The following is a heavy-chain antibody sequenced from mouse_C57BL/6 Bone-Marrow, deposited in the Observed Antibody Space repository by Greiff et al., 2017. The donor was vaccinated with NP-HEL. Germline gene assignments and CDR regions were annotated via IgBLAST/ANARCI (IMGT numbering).Heavy chain of an antibody. CDR2: IYPRSGST. J-gene: IGHJ4*01. CDR3: ARVYDGYPYRYAMDY. CDR1: GYTFTSYG. V-gene: IGHV1-81*01. D-gene: IGHD2-3*01. Sequence: VKLQESGAELARPGASVKLSCKASGYTFTSYGISWVKQRTGQGLEWIGEIYPRSGSTYYNEKFKGKAPLTADKSSSTAYMELRSLTSDDSAVYFCARVYDGYPYRYAMDYWGQGTSVTVSS.